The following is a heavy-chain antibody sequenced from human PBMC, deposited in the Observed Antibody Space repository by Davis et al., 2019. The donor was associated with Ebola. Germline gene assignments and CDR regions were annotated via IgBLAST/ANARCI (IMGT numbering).Heavy chain of an antibody. J-gene: IGHJ4*02. V-gene: IGHV4-59*08. CDR2: IYYSGST. Sequence: MPSETLSLTCTVSGGSISSYYWSWIWQPPGKGLEWIGSIYYSGSTNYNPSLKSRVTISVDTSKNQFFLKLSSVTAADTAVYYCARHWGYSGNFDYWGQGTLVTVSS. CDR3: ARHWGYSGNFDY. CDR1: GGSISSYY. D-gene: IGHD5-12*01.